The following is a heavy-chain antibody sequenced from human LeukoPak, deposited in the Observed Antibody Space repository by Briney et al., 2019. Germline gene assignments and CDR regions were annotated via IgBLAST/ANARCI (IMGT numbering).Heavy chain of an antibody. V-gene: IGHV4-59*12. D-gene: IGHD6-19*01. Sequence: PSETLSLTCTVSGGSISSYYWSWIRQPPGKGLEWIGYISYSGSTNYNPSLKSRVTISVDTSKNQFSLKVSSVTAADTAVYYCARDIAHSSGWGYFDYWGQGTLVTVSS. CDR2: ISYSGST. J-gene: IGHJ4*02. CDR1: GGSISSYY. CDR3: ARDIAHSSGWGYFDY.